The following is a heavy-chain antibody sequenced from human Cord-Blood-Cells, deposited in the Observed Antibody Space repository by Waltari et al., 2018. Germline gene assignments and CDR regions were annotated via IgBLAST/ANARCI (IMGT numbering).Heavy chain of an antibody. CDR3: ARGQSSSSSFGY. CDR2: MNPNSGNT. V-gene: IGHV1-8*03. Sequence: QVQLVQSGAEVKKPGASVKVSCKASGYTLPSYDLNWVRQATGQGLEWMGWMNPNSGNTGYAQKFQGRVTITRNTSISTAYMELSSLRSEDTAVYYCARGQSSSSSFGYWGQGTLVTVSS. D-gene: IGHD6-6*01. CDR1: GYTLPSYD. J-gene: IGHJ4*02.